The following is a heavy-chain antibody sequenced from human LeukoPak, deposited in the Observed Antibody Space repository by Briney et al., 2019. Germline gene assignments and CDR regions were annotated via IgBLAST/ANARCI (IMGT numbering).Heavy chain of an antibody. V-gene: IGHV1-24*01. J-gene: IGHJ3*02. CDR1: GYTLTELS. D-gene: IGHD3-10*01. CDR3: AVGKYYYGSGSYWLGAFDI. Sequence: ASVKVSCKVSGYTLTELSMHWVRQAPGKGLEWMGGFDPEDGETIYAQKFQGRVTMTEDTSTDTAYMELSSLRAEDTAVYYCAVGKYYYGSGSYWLGAFDIWGQGTMVTVSS. CDR2: FDPEDGET.